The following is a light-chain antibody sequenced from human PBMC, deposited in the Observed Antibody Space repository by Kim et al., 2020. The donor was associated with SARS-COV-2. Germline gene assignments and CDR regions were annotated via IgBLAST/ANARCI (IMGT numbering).Light chain of an antibody. J-gene: IGLJ2*01. CDR3: QVWDSSSDHRVV. Sequence: LTQPPSASVAPGKTARITCGGTSIGSKSVHWYQQKPGQAPVLVISYDSDRPSGIPERFSGSNSGNTATLTIIRVEAGDEADYYCQVWDSSSDHRVVFGGGTQLTVL. CDR2: YDS. V-gene: IGLV3-21*04. CDR1: SIGSKS.